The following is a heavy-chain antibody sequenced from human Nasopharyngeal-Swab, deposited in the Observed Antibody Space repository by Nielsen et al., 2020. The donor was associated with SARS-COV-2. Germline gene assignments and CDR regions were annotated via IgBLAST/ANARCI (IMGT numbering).Heavy chain of an antibody. Sequence: GEFLKISCAASGFTFSSYAMSWVRQAPGKGLEWVSAISGSGGSTYYADSVKGRFTISRDNSKNTLYLQMNSLRAEDTAVYYCAKDSYDSSGYSYYYGMDVWGQGTTVTVSS. V-gene: IGHV3-23*01. CDR1: GFTFSSYA. CDR3: AKDSYDSSGYSYYYGMDV. D-gene: IGHD3-22*01. CDR2: ISGSGGST. J-gene: IGHJ6*02.